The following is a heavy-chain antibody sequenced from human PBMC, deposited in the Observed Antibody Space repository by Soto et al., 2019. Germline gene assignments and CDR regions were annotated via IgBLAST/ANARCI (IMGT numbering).Heavy chain of an antibody. CDR1: GGTFSSYA. CDR2: IIPISGTA. J-gene: IGHJ6*02. CDR3: ARSQGSSTSLEIYYYYYYGMDV. V-gene: IGHV1-69*01. Sequence: QVQLVQSGAEVKKPGSSVKVSCKASGGTFSSYAISWVRQAPGQGLEWRGGIIPISGTANYAQKFQGRVTITADESTSTAYMTLSSLRSEDTAVYYCARSQGSSTSLEIYYYYYYGMDVWGQGTTVTVSS. D-gene: IGHD2-2*01.